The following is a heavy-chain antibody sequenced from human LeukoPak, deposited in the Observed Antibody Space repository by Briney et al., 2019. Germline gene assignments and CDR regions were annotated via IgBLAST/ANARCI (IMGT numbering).Heavy chain of an antibody. CDR1: GFTFSSYA. D-gene: IGHD2-15*01. Sequence: GGSLRLSCAASGFTFSSYAMSWVRQAPGKGLEWVSAIRGSGGSTYYADSVKGRFTISRDNSKNTLYLQMNSLRAEDTGVYNCAKRFRRSPVVVVAATYNWFDPWGQGTLVTVSS. V-gene: IGHV3-23*01. CDR2: IRGSGGST. J-gene: IGHJ5*02. CDR3: AKRFRRSPVVVVAATYNWFDP.